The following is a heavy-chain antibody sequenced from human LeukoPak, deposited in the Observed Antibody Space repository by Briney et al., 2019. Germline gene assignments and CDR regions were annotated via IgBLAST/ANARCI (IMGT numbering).Heavy chain of an antibody. Sequence: PGRSLRLSCAASGFTFSSYGMHWVRQAPGKGLEWVAVISYDGSNKYYADSVKGRFTISRDNSKNTLYLQMNSLRAEGTAVYYCAKDPSYYGSGSYVDYWGQGTLVTVSS. J-gene: IGHJ4*02. D-gene: IGHD3-10*01. CDR1: GFTFSSYG. V-gene: IGHV3-30*18. CDR2: ISYDGSNK. CDR3: AKDPSYYGSGSYVDY.